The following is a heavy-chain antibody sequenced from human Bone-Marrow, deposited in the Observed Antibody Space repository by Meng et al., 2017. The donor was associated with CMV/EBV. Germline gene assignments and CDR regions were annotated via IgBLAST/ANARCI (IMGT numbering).Heavy chain of an antibody. CDR2: IWYDGSNK. V-gene: IGHV3-33*06. J-gene: IGHJ6*02. CDR3: AKDSGAAWDV. CDR1: GFTFSSYG. D-gene: IGHD6-13*01. Sequence: GESLKISCAASGFTFSSYGMHWVRQAPGKGLEWVAVIWYDGSNKYYADSVKGRFTISRDNSKNTLYLQMNSLRAEDTAVYYCAKDSGAAWDVWGQGTTVTVSS.